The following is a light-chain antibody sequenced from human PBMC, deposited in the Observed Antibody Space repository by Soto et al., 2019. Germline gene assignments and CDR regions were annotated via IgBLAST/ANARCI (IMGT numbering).Light chain of an antibody. CDR2: WAS. J-gene: IGKJ3*01. CDR1: QSVSSSY. V-gene: IGKV3-20*01. Sequence: EIVLTQSPGTLSLSPGERATLSCRASQSVSSSYLAWYQQKPGQAPKLLIYWASTRESGVPDRFSGSGSGTDFTLTISSLQAEDVAVYYCQQYYSTPGVTFGPGTKVDIK. CDR3: QQYYSTPGVT.